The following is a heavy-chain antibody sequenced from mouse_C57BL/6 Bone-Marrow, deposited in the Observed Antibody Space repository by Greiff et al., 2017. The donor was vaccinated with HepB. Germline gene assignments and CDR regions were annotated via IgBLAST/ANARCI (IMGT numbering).Heavy chain of an antibody. D-gene: IGHD3-2*02. CDR1: GFNIKDYY. J-gene: IGHJ4*01. CDR2: IDPEDGDT. CDR3: TKCSGSSYAMDY. Sequence: VQLQQSGAELVRPGASVKLSCTASGFNIKDYYMHWVKQRPEQGLEWIGRIDPEDGDTEYAPKFQGKATMTADTSSNTAYLQLSSLTSEDTAVYYCTKCSGSSYAMDYWGQGTSVTVSS. V-gene: IGHV14-1*01.